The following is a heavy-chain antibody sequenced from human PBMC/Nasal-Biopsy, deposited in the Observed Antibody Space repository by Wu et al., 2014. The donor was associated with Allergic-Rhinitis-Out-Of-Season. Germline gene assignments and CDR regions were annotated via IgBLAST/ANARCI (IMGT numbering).Heavy chain of an antibody. V-gene: IGHV3-72*01. J-gene: IGHJ5*02. D-gene: IGHD2-8*01. Sequence: LRLSCAVSGFTFSDYYMDWVRQAPGKGLEWVGRTRNKAHRYASDYVASLKGRITISRDDSRNSMYLQMNSLKTEDTAVYYCVRESNGGDRAWGQGTLVTVSS. CDR3: VRESNGGDRA. CDR1: GFTFSDYY. CDR2: TRNKAHRYAS.